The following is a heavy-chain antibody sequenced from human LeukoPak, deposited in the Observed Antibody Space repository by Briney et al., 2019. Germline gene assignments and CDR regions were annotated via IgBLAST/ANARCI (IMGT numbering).Heavy chain of an antibody. V-gene: IGHV4-4*07. CDR3: AREGATPAFYFYAMDV. CDR1: GGSISTYY. Sequence: SETLSLTCTVSGGSISTYYWSWIRQPAGKGLEWIGHIYASGVTKSNPSLKSRVTMSVDTSTNRLSLKVSSVTAADSAVYYCAREGATPAFYFYAMDVWGQGTTVTVSS. CDR2: IYASGVT. D-gene: IGHD4/OR15-4a*01. J-gene: IGHJ6*02.